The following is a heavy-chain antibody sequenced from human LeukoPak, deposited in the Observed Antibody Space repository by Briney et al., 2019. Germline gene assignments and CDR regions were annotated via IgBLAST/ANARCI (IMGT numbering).Heavy chain of an antibody. CDR3: ARARKVQLLWFGELFDY. CDR2: INPNSGGT. Sequence: GASVKVSCKASGYTFTDYYMHWVRQAPGQGLEWMGWINPNSGGTHYAQKFQGRVTMTRGTSISAAYMELSRLRSDDTAVYYCARARKVQLLWFGELFDYWGQGTLVTVSS. D-gene: IGHD3-10*01. CDR1: GYTFTDYY. V-gene: IGHV1-2*02. J-gene: IGHJ4*02.